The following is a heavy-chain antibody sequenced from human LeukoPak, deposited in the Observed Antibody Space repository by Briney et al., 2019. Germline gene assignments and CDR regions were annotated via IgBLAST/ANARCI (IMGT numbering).Heavy chain of an antibody. CDR3: AKELDYSGSGSPDAFDI. V-gene: IGHV3-30*02. CDR1: GFTFSSTG. D-gene: IGHD3-10*01. J-gene: IGHJ3*02. CDR2: IRYDGSNK. Sequence: GGSLRLSCAASGFTFSSTGMHGCGRAPGKGLEGLAFIRYDGSNKYYADSVKGRFTLSRDNSKNTLYLQMNSLRAEDTAVYYCAKELDYSGSGSPDAFDIWGQGTMVTVSS.